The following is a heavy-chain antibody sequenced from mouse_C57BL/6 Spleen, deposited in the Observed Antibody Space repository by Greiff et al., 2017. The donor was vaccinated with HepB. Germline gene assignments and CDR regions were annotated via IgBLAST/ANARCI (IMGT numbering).Heavy chain of an antibody. CDR1: GYTFTSYW. D-gene: IGHD2-4*01. CDR2: IDPSDSET. CDR3: ATYYDYDEGYAMDY. Sequence: QVQLQHPGAELVRPGSSVKLSCKASGYTFTSYWMHWVKQRPIQGLEWIGNIDPSDSETHYNQKFKDKATLTVDKSSSTAYMQLSSLTSEDSAVYYCATYYDYDEGYAMDYWGQGTSVTVSS. V-gene: IGHV1-52*01. J-gene: IGHJ4*01.